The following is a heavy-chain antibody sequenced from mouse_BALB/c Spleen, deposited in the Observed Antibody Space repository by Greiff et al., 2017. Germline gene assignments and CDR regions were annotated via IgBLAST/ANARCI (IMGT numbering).Heavy chain of an antibody. V-gene: IGHV2-6-4*01. CDR3: AGYYDCSSLPMDY. J-gene: IGHJ4*01. CDR1: GFSLSRYS. CDR2: IWGGGST. Sequence: QVQLKESGPGLVAPSQSLSITCTVSGFSLSRYSVHWVRQPPGKGLEWLGMIWGGGSTDYNSALKSRLSISKDNSKSQVFLKMNSLQTDDTAMYYCAGYYDCSSLPMDYWGQGTSVTVSS. D-gene: IGHD1-1*01.